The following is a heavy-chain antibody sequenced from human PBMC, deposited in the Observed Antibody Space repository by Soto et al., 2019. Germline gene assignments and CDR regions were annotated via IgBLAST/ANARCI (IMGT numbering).Heavy chain of an antibody. J-gene: IGHJ4*02. V-gene: IGHV4-59*01. D-gene: IGHD5-12*01. CDR3: ARYRLRPREPYPYFDY. CDR2: IYYSGST. CDR1: GGSISSYY. Sequence: WETLSLTCTVSGGSISSYYWSWIRQPPGKGLEWIGYIYYSGSTNYNPSLKSRVTISVDTPKNQCSLKLSSVTAADTAVYYCARYRLRPREPYPYFDYWGEGTLVTVSS.